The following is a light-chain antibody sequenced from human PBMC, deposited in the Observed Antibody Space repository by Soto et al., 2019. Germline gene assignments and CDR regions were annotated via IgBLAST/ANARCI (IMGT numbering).Light chain of an antibody. J-gene: IGLJ1*01. CDR3: CSYAGGTTFYV. CDR2: EVS. CDR1: SSDVGSYNL. V-gene: IGLV2-23*02. Sequence: QSVLTQPASESGSPGQSITISCTGPSSDVGSYNLVSWYQQHPGKAPKLMVYEVSKRPSGVSNRFSGSKSGNTASLTNSGHQAEDEADYNCCSYAGGTTFYVFGTGTKVTVL.